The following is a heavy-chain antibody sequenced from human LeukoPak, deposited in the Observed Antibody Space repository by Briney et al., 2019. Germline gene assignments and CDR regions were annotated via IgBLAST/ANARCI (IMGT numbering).Heavy chain of an antibody. CDR1: GFTFSSYW. Sequence: GGSLRLSCAASGFTFSSYWMSWVRQAPGKGLEWVANIKQDGSEKYYVDSVKGRFTISRDNAKNSLYLQMNSLRAEDTAVYYCARDMGYSSSWTDFDYWGQGTLVTVSS. CDR2: IKQDGSEK. D-gene: IGHD6-13*01. CDR3: ARDMGYSSSWTDFDY. J-gene: IGHJ4*02. V-gene: IGHV3-7*01.